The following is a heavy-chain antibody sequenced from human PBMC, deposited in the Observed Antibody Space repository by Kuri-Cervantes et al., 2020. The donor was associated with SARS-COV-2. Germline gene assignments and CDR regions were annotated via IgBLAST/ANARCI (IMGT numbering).Heavy chain of an antibody. CDR2: IKYDGSEK. CDR1: GFTFSNSR. J-gene: IGHJ5*02. Sequence: GGSLRLSCAASGFTFSNSRMSWVRQAPGKGLEWVANIKYDGSEKYYVDSVKGRFIISRDNAKNSVYLQMNSLRDADTAVYYCTRGGYTSALSRQNWFDPWGQGTLVTVSS. V-gene: IGHV3-7*04. D-gene: IGHD6-19*01. CDR3: TRGGYTSALSRQNWFDP.